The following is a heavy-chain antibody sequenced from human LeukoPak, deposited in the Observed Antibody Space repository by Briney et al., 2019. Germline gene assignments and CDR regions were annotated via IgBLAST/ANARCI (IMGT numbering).Heavy chain of an antibody. J-gene: IGHJ3*02. CDR3: ARVKGFEYDNGDYANWSAFDI. D-gene: IGHD4-17*01. CDR1: GYTFTSYY. CDR2: INPSGGST. Sequence: ASVKVSCKASGYTFTSYYMHWVRQAPGQGLEWMGIINPSGGSTSYAQKFQGRVTMTRDTSTSTVYMELSSLRSDDTAVYYCARVKGFEYDNGDYANWSAFDIWGQGTMVTVSS. V-gene: IGHV1-46*01.